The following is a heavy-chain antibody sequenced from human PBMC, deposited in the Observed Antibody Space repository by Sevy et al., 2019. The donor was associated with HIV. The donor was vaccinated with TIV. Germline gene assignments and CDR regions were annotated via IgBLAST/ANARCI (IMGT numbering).Heavy chain of an antibody. CDR1: GFTFSDYY. Sequence: GGSLRLSCAASGFTFSDYYMSWIRQAPGKGLEWVSYISSGISYTNYAHTVKGRFTISRDNARNSLYLKLNSLNAEDSAVYYCPKDSRVYSSSHFDYWGQGIRVTVSS. D-gene: IGHD6-13*01. J-gene: IGHJ4*02. CDR3: PKDSRVYSSSHFDY. CDR2: ISSGISYT. V-gene: IGHV3-11*06.